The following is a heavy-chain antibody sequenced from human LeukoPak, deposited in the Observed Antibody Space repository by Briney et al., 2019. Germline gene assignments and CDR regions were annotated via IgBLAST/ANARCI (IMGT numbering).Heavy chain of an antibody. CDR2: IIPIVGIA. J-gene: IGHJ6*03. CDR3: ARGLLLGTGNYYYYYMDV. D-gene: IGHD1-1*01. V-gene: IGHV1-69*04. Sequence: SVKVSCKASGGTFSSYAISWVRQAPGQGLEWMGRIIPIVGIANYAQTFKGRVTITADNSTNTAYVELSSLRSEDTAVYYGARGLLLGTGNYYYYYMDVWGKGTTVTVSS. CDR1: GGTFSSYA.